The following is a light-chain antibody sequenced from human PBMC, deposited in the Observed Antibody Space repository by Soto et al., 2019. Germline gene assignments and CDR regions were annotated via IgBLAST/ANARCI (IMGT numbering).Light chain of an antibody. V-gene: IGKV1-5*01. CDR1: QSISSW. J-gene: IGKJ5*01. CDR3: QQYNSYLLP. CDR2: DAS. Sequence: DIQMTQSPSTLSASVGDRVTITCRASQSISSWLAWYQQKPGKAPKLLIYDASSLESGVPSRFSGSGSGTEFTLTISSLQPDDFATYYCQQYNSYLLPFGQGTRLEI.